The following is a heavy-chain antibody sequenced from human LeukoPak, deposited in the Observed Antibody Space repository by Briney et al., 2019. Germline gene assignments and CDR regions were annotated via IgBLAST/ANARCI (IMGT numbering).Heavy chain of an antibody. CDR1: GFTFSSYG. J-gene: IGHJ4*02. Sequence: GGSLRLSCAASGFTFSSYGMNWVRQDPGKGLEWVSGISRSGDSTYYADSVKGRFTISRDNSKNTLYLQMNSLRAEDTAVYYCARGPRRGTAPFRWLQFGGQGTLVTVSS. D-gene: IGHD5-24*01. V-gene: IGHV3-23*01. CDR2: ISRSGDST. CDR3: ARGPRRGTAPFRWLQF.